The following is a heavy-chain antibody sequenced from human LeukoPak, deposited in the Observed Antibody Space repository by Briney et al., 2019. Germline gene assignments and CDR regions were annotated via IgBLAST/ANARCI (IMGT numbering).Heavy chain of an antibody. D-gene: IGHD2-15*01. V-gene: IGHV1-69*01. Sequence: SVKVSCKASGGTFSCYAISWVRQAPGQGLEGMGGIIPIFGTANYAQKFQGRVTITADESTSTAYMELSSLRSEDTAVYYCAREGCTGGSCYSASIYYGMDVWGKGTTVTVSS. J-gene: IGHJ6*04. CDR2: IIPIFGTA. CDR1: GGTFSCYA. CDR3: AREGCTGGSCYSASIYYGMDV.